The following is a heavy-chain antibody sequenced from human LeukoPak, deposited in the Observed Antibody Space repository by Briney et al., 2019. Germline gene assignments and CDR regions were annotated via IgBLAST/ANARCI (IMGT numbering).Heavy chain of an antibody. V-gene: IGHV3-30*04. CDR2: ISYDGSNK. Sequence: GGSLRLSCAASGFTFSSYAMHWVRQAPGKGLEWVAVISYDGSNKYYADSVKGRFTISRDNSKNTLYLQMNSLRAEDTAVYYCARLVVVVPAAIYWFDPWGQGTLVTVSS. CDR1: GFTFSSYA. J-gene: IGHJ5*02. CDR3: ARLVVVVPAAIYWFDP. D-gene: IGHD2-2*02.